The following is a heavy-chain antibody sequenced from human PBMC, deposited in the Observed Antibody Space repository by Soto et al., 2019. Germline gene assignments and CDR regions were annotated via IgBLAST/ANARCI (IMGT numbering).Heavy chain of an antibody. Sequence: QVQLQQWGAGLLKPSETLSLTCAVYGGSFSGYYWSWIRQPPGKGLEWIGEINHSGSTNYNPSLTSRVTISVDTSKNQFSLTLSSVTAADTAVYYCARGGHVLLGFGGRRWFDPWGQGTLVTVSS. CDR3: ARGGHVLLGFGGRRWFDP. CDR2: INHSGST. D-gene: IGHD3-10*01. CDR1: GGSFSGYY. V-gene: IGHV4-34*01. J-gene: IGHJ5*02.